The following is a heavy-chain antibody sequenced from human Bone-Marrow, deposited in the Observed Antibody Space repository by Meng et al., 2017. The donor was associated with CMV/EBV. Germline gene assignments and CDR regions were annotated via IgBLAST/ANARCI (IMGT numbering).Heavy chain of an antibody. CDR3: ARDGPNCSSTSCYFDY. CDR2: ISGSGGST. D-gene: IGHD2-2*01. J-gene: IGHJ4*02. CDR1: GFTFSSYD. Sequence: GESLKISCAASGFTFSSYDMHWVRQATGKGLEWVSAISGSGGSTYYADSVKGRFTISRDNSKNTLYLQMNSLRAEDTAVYYCARDGPNCSSTSCYFDYWGQGTLVTVSS. V-gene: IGHV3-23*01.